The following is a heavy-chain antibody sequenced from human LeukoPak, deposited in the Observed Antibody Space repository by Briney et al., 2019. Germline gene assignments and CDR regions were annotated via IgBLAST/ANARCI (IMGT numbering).Heavy chain of an antibody. J-gene: IGHJ4*02. D-gene: IGHD6-6*01. CDR3: ARDGYIAAFDY. CDR2: IYYSGST. V-gene: IGHV4-31*03. Sequence: SQTLSLTCTVSGGSTSSGGYDWSWIRQHPGKGLEWIGYIYYSGSTYYNPSLKSRVTISVDTSKNQFSLKLSSVTAADTAVYYCARDGYIAAFDYWGQGTLVTVSS. CDR1: GGSTSSGGYD.